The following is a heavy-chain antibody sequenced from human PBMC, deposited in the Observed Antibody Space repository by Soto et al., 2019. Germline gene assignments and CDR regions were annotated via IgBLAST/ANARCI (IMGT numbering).Heavy chain of an antibody. Sequence: QVQLVESGGGVVQPGTSLRLSCSASGFTLSGVDMHWVRQAPGNGLEWVAVMSYDGRNQYYSDSVKGRFTVSTDSSKSTLYLQMNSLRTEDAAVYYCAKGGWYTSSSRSDCWGQGTLVTVSS. V-gene: IGHV3-30*18. D-gene: IGHD6-6*01. CDR1: GFTLSGVD. CDR2: MSYDGRNQ. CDR3: AKGGWYTSSSRSDC. J-gene: IGHJ4*02.